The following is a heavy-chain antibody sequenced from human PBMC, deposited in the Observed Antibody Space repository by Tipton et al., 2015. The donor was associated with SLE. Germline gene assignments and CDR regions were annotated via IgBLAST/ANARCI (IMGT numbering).Heavy chain of an antibody. V-gene: IGHV3-53*05. D-gene: IGHD2-15*01. CDR2: IYSGGST. J-gene: IGHJ4*02. Sequence: PGASVKVSCAASGFTVSSNYMSWVRQAPGKGLEWVSVIYSGGSTYYADSVKGRFTISRDNSKNTLYLQMNSLRAEDTAVYYCARALGGTGGFDYWCQGTLVTVSS. CDR3: ARALGGTGGFDY. CDR1: GFTVSSNY.